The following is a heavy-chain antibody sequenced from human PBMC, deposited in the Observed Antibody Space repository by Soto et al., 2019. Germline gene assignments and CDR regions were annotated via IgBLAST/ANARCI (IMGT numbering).Heavy chain of an antibody. V-gene: IGHV1-69*06. CDR2: IIPIFGTA. CDR1: GGTFSSYA. J-gene: IGHJ5*02. D-gene: IGHD2-8*01. Sequence: QVQLVQSGAEVKKPGSSVKVSCKASGGTFSSYAISWVRQAPGQGLEWMGGIIPIFGTANYAQKFQGRVTITADKSTTTAYMELSSVRAEDTAVYYCARRRGYCTTSLCRGWFDPWGQGTLVTVSS. CDR3: ARRRGYCTTSLCRGWFDP.